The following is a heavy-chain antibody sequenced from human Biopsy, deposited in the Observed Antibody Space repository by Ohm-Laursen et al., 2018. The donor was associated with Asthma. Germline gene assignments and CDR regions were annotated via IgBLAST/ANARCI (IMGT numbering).Heavy chain of an antibody. Sequence: GASVKVSCKAPGGTFSNFAISWVRQAPGQGLEWLGGIITVFGTTNYAQTFQGRVTISPDESTSTAYMEATSLRSEDTAIYYSARCQVGYSSGWSLLLKKIYYSGMDVWGQGTAVTVSS. CDR2: IITVFGTT. CDR1: GGTFSNFA. V-gene: IGHV1-69*13. CDR3: ARCQVGYSSGWSLLLKKIYYSGMDV. J-gene: IGHJ6*02. D-gene: IGHD6-19*01.